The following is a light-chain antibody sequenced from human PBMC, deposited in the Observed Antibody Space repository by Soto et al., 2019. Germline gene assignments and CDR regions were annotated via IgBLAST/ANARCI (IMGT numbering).Light chain of an antibody. CDR3: QSYDTSRTAPYV. CDR1: SSNIGAGYD. CDR2: GNN. V-gene: IGLV1-40*01. J-gene: IGLJ1*01. Sequence: QSVLTQPTTVSGAPGQRVTISCAGSSSNIGAGYDVYWYQHLPRTAPKLLIYGNNNRPSGVPDRFSGSKSGTSASLAITGLQAEDEALYYCQSYDTSRTAPYVFGTGTKLTV.